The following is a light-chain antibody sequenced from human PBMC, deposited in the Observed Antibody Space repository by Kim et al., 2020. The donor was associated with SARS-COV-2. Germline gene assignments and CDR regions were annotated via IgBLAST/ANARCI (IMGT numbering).Light chain of an antibody. V-gene: IGLV3-19*01. CDR3: NSRNSNKNVF. J-gene: IGLJ2*01. Sequence: VAWDQTVRLRCQGVSLRSHYPSWYQQKPGQAPILVIYDKNNRPSGIQDLISCSSSGNTASLTITGTQAGDEADYYCNSRNSNKNVFFGGGTQLTVL. CDR1: SLRSHY. CDR2: DKN.